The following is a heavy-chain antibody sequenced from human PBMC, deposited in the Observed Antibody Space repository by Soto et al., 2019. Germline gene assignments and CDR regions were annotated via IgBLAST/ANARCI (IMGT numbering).Heavy chain of an antibody. Sequence: QMQLVESGGGVVQPGRSLRLSCAASGFTFRSYGIHWVRQAPGKGLEWVALIWFDGSKKYYVDSVKGRFAVSRDNSKNTLYLQMNSLRVEDPAVYYCARDRLVPYGYGMDVWGQGTTVTVSS. CDR3: ARDRLVPYGYGMDV. CDR2: IWFDGSKK. D-gene: IGHD2-2*01. J-gene: IGHJ6*02. CDR1: GFTFRSYG. V-gene: IGHV3-33*01.